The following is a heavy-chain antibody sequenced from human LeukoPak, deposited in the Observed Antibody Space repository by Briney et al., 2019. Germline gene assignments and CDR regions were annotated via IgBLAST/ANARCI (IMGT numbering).Heavy chain of an antibody. CDR3: ARDLPDDYGDYGIDY. D-gene: IGHD4-17*01. J-gene: IGHJ4*02. V-gene: IGHV1-69*13. CDR2: IIPIFGTA. Sequence: SVKVSCKASGGTFSSYAISWVRQAPGQGPEWMGGIIPIFGTANYAQKFQGRVTITADESTSTAYMELSSLRSEDTAVYYCARDLPDDYGDYGIDYWGQGTLVTVSS. CDR1: GGTFSSYA.